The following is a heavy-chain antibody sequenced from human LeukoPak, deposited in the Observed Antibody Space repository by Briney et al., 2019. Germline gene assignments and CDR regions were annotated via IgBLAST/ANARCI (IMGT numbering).Heavy chain of an antibody. D-gene: IGHD2/OR15-2a*01. CDR1: GFTFSSYS. CDR3: TRKGPEWDFLVEY. J-gene: IGHJ4*02. CDR2: ITSSGRYI. V-gene: IGHV3-21*01. Sequence: GGSLRLSCAASGFTFSSYSMNWVRQAPGKGLEWVSSITSSGRYIYCADSVKGRFTISRDNSENSLYLQMDSLTAENTAVYYCTRKGPEWDFLVEYWGQGTVVTVSS.